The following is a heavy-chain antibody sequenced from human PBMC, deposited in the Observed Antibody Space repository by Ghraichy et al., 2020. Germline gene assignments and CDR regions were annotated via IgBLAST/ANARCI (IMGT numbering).Heavy chain of an antibody. CDR1: GFTFSSYA. D-gene: IGHD6-19*01. Sequence: GALNISCAASGFTFSSYAMSWVRQAPGKGLEWVSAISGSGGSTYYADSVKGRFTISRDNSKNTLYLQMNSLRAEDTAVYYCAKDGEQWPPSWFDPWGQGTLVTVSS. CDR3: AKDGEQWPPSWFDP. CDR2: ISGSGGST. J-gene: IGHJ5*02. V-gene: IGHV3-23*01.